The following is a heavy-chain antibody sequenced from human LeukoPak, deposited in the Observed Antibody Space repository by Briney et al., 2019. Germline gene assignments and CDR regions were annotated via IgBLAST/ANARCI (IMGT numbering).Heavy chain of an antibody. CDR3: ARTVEMATTNFDY. D-gene: IGHD5-24*01. J-gene: IGHJ4*02. CDR1: GGSISSSSYY. V-gene: IGHV4-39*07. Sequence: SETLSLTCSVSGGSISSSSYYWGWIRQPPGKGLEWIGSIYYSGSTYYNPSLKSRVTISVDTSKNQFSLKLSSVTAADTAVYYCARTVEMATTNFDYWGQGTLVTVSS. CDR2: IYYSGST.